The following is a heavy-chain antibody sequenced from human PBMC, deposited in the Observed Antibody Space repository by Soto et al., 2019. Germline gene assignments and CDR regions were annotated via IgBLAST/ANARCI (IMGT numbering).Heavy chain of an antibody. J-gene: IGHJ1*01. CDR1: GFTFDDYA. D-gene: IGHD6-13*01. CDR2: INWNSGSI. CDR3: VKDESINWYSGHFRH. V-gene: IGHV3-9*01. Sequence: PGGSLRFSCAASGFTFDDYAMHWVRQVPGKGLEWVSGINWNSGSIGSGDSVKGRFAISRDNAKNSLHLQMNSLSAEDTAFYYCVKDESINWYSGHFRHWGQGTLVTVSS.